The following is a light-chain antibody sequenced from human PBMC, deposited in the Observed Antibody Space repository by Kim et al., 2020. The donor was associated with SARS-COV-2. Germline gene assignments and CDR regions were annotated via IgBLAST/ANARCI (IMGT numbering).Light chain of an antibody. CDR2: RNN. CDR3: SAWDSSLSAVV. Sequence: QAGLTQPPSVSKGLRQTATLTCTGNSNNVGNQGAAWLQQHQGHPPKLRSYRNNNRPSGISERLSASRSGNTASLTITGLQPEDEADYYCSAWDSSLSAVVFGGGTQLTVL. V-gene: IGLV10-54*01. CDR1: SNNVGNQG. J-gene: IGLJ2*01.